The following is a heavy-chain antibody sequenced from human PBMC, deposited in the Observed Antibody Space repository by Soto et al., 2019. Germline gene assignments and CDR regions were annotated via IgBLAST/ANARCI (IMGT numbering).Heavy chain of an antibody. D-gene: IGHD3-22*01. CDR2: IKTDGTYA. CDR1: GFTFSTYW. Sequence: EVPLVESGGDLVQPGGSLRLSCAASGFTFSTYWMHWVRQAPGKGLLWVSRIKTDGTYATYADSVKGPFTISRDNGKNTLYLQINRLRVEGAAVYFCAAGGSGDYGNRGPGTLLTVSS. CDR3: AAGGSGDYGN. J-gene: IGHJ4*02. V-gene: IGHV3-74*01.